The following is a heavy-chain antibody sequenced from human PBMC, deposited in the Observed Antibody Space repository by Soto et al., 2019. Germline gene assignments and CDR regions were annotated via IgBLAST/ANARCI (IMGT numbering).Heavy chain of an antibody. Sequence: PSETLSLTCTVSGGSISPHYWSWIRQPPGKGLAWIGYIYYSGTTNYNPSLKSRVTISVDTSKNQFSLKLSSVTAADTAVYYCARLHMKWLVPVEFWFDPWGQGTLVTVSS. V-gene: IGHV4-59*08. D-gene: IGHD6-19*01. CDR2: IYYSGTT. CDR1: GGSISPHY. CDR3: ARLHMKWLVPVEFWFDP. J-gene: IGHJ5*02.